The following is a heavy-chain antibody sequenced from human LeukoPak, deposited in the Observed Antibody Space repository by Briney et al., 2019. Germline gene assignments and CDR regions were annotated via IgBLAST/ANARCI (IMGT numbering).Heavy chain of an antibody. CDR2: IRYDGSDK. Sequence: GGSLRLSCAASGFTLRGYGMHWVRQAPGKGLEWVAFIRYDGSDKSYADSVKGRFTISRDNSENTLYLQINSLRVEDTAVYYCAKDTPTTGYHLDSWGQGTLVTVSS. CDR1: GFTLRGYG. J-gene: IGHJ4*02. V-gene: IGHV3-30*02. D-gene: IGHD1-1*01. CDR3: AKDTPTTGYHLDS.